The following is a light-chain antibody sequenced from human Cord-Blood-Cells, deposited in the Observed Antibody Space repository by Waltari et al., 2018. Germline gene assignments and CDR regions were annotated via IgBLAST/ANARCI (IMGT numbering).Light chain of an antibody. CDR2: KDS. V-gene: IGLV3-27*01. J-gene: IGLJ3*02. CDR3: YSAADNNLV. CDR1: VLAKKY. Sequence: SYELTQPSSVSVSPGQTARLTRSGDVLAKKYARWFQQKPGQAPVLVIYKDSEPPSRIPERFSGSSSGTTVTLTISGAQVEDEADYYCYSAADNNLVFGGGTKLTVL.